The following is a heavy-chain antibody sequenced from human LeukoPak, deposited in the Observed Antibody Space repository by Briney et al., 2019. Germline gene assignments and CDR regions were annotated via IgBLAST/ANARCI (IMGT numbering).Heavy chain of an antibody. CDR1: GYSIRSSNW. CDR2: INHSGST. D-gene: IGHD3-10*01. CDR3: AREADAVRGVPCYMDV. Sequence: PSETLSLTCAVSGYSIRSSNWWGWIRQPPGKGLEWIGEINHSGSTIYNPSFKSRVTISVDKSKNQFSLKLSSVTAADTAVYYCAREADAVRGVPCYMDVWGKGTTVTVSS. J-gene: IGHJ6*03. V-gene: IGHV4-4*02.